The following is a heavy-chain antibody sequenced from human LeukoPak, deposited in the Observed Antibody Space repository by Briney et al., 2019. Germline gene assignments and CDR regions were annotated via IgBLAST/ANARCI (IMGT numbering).Heavy chain of an antibody. J-gene: IGHJ3*02. CDR2: IYTSGST. Sequence: PSETLSLTCTVSGGSISSYYWSWIRQPAGKGLEWIGRIYTSGSTNYNPSLKSLVTMSVDTSKNQFSLKLSSVTAADTAVYYCARDGLLWFGELSAAFDIWGQGTMVTVPS. CDR1: GGSISSYY. D-gene: IGHD3-10*01. CDR3: ARDGLLWFGELSAAFDI. V-gene: IGHV4-4*07.